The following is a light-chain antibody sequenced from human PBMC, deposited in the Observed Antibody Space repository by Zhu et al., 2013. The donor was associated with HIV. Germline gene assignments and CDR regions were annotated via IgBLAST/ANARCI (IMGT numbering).Light chain of an antibody. V-gene: IGKV3-15*01. CDR1: QSIGTN. CDR2: GAS. J-gene: IGKJ1*01. Sequence: EIVMTQSPATLSVSPGEGATLSCTTSQSIGTNLAWYQQRPGQAPRLLIYGASSRATGIPGRFSGSGSGTEFTLTISGLQSEDFAVYYCQQYNSWPRTFGQGTKVEIK. CDR3: QQYNSWPRT.